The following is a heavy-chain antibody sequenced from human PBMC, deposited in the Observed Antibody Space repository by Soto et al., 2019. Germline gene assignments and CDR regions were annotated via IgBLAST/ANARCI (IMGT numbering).Heavy chain of an antibody. V-gene: IGHV3-23*01. CDR1: GFTFSSYA. Sequence: EVQLLESGGGLVQPGGSLRLSCAASGFTFSSYAMSWVRQAPGKGLEWVSAISGSGGSTYYADSVKGRFTISRDNSKNTLYLQMNSLRAEDTAVYYCAKDGETSLRYFDWRHDFDYWGQGTLVTVSS. D-gene: IGHD3-9*01. CDR2: ISGSGGST. CDR3: AKDGETSLRYFDWRHDFDY. J-gene: IGHJ4*02.